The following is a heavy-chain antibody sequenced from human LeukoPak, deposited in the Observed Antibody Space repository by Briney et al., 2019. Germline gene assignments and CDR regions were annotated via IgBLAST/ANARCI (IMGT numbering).Heavy chain of an antibody. CDR3: ARLRAADTNQYYYYYGMDV. Sequence: SETLSLTCTVSGGSISIYYWSWIRQPPGKGLEWIGYIYYSGSTNYNPSLKSRVTISVDTSKNQFSLKLSSVTAADTAVYYCARLRAADTNQYYYYYGMDVWGQGTTVTVSS. J-gene: IGHJ6*02. D-gene: IGHD2-15*01. CDR1: GGSISIYY. CDR2: IYYSGST. V-gene: IGHV4-59*08.